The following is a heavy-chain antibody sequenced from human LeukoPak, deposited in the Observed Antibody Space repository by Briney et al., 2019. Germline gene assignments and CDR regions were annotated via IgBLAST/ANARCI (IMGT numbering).Heavy chain of an antibody. CDR3: ARDSSGYYRWFDP. D-gene: IGHD3-22*01. CDR1: GYTFTSYG. Sequence: ASVKVSCKASGYTFTSYGISWVRQAPGQGLEWMGWISAYNGNTNYAQKLQGRITMTTDTSTSTAYMELSSLRSEDTAVYYCARDSSGYYRWFDPWGQGTLVTVSS. J-gene: IGHJ5*02. V-gene: IGHV1-18*01. CDR2: ISAYNGNT.